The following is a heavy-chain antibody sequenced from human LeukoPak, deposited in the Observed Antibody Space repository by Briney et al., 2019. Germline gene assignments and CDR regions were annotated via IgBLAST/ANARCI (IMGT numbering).Heavy chain of an antibody. Sequence: GGSLRLSCAASGLTFSSYAMSWVRQAPGKGLEWVSAISGSGGSTYYADSVKGRFTVSRDNSKNTLYLQMNSLRGDDMAVYYCAKYYFDYWGQGTLVTVSS. CDR1: GLTFSSYA. J-gene: IGHJ4*02. V-gene: IGHV3-23*01. CDR3: AKYYFDY. CDR2: ISGSGGST.